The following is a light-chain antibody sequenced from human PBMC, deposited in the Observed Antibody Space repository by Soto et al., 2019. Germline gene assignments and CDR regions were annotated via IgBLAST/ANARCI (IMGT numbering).Light chain of an antibody. J-gene: IGKJ1*01. CDR2: DTS. CDR1: QSVTTSL. CDR3: HQYKSWPRT. V-gene: IGKV3-20*01. Sequence: LTPSPVTLSLSQGERATLFCMASQSVTTSLLAWYQHKPGQAPRLLIYDTSNRATGIPARFSGSGSGTDFTLTITSLAPEDFAIYYCHQYKSWPRTFGQGTKLDIK.